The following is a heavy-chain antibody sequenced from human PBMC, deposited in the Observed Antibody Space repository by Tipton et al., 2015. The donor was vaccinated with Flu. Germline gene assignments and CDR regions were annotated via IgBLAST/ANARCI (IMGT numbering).Heavy chain of an antibody. V-gene: IGHV3-33*01. J-gene: IGHJ6*02. CDR3: ARGNDFWSRDYYDMDV. D-gene: IGHD3-3*01. Sequence: SGFTFSSHGMHWVRQAPGRGLEWVAVIWYDGSNRYYVDSVKGRFNISRDNSKNTLYLQMNSLRAEDTAVYYCARGNDFWSRDYYDMDVWGQGTTVTVSS. CDR2: IWYDGSNR. CDR1: GFTFSSHG.